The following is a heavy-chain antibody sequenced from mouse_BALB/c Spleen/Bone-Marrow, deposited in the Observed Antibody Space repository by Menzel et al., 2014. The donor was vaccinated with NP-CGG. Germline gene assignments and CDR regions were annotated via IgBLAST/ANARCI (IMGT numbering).Heavy chain of an antibody. CDR3: ARDYYGSSYFDY. Sequence: VQLVESGPGLVAPSRSLSITCTVSGFSLTSYGVHWVRQPPGKGLEWLGVIWAGGSTNYNSALMSRLSISKDNSKSQVFLKMNSLQIDDTAMYYCARDYYGSSYFDYWGQGTTLTVSS. V-gene: IGHV2-9*02. CDR1: GFSLTSYG. D-gene: IGHD1-1*01. J-gene: IGHJ2*01. CDR2: IWAGGST.